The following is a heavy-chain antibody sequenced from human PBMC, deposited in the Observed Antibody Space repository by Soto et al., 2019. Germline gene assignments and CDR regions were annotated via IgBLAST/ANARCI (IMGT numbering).Heavy chain of an antibody. CDR1: GYTFTSYG. Sequence: QVQLVQSGAAVKKPGASVKVSCKASGYTFTSYGISWVRQAPGQGLEWMGWISTYNGNTNYAQKLQGRVTMTTDTSTSTAYMELRSLRSADTDVYSCTKDQTAAGTVDFWGQGTLVTVSS. CDR2: ISTYNGNT. D-gene: IGHD6-13*01. J-gene: IGHJ4*02. V-gene: IGHV1-18*04. CDR3: TKDQTAAGTVDF.